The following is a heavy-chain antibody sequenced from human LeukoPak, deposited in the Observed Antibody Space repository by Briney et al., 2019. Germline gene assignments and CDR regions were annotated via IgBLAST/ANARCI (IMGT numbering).Heavy chain of an antibody. Sequence: GRSLRLSCAASGFTFSSYGMHWVRQAPGQGLEWVATIWYDGSNKYYADSVKGRFTISRDNSKNTLSLQMNSLRAEDTAVYYCARDRRNGDEGCDYWGQGTLVTVSS. CDR3: ARDRRNGDEGCDY. CDR2: IWYDGSNK. V-gene: IGHV3-33*01. CDR1: GFTFSSYG. J-gene: IGHJ4*02. D-gene: IGHD1-1*01.